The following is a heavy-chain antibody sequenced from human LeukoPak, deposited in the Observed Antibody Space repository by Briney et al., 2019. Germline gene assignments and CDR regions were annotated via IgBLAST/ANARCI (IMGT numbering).Heavy chain of an antibody. CDR1: GYRFTNYW. D-gene: IGHD1-26*01. J-gene: IGHJ4*02. Sequence: GESLKISCKASGYRFTNYWIGWVRQMAGKGLEWMGSIYPGDSDTRYSPSFQGQVTISADKSISTAYLQWSSLKASDTAMYHCAVKPGYTGSWGTFDSWGQGTLVTVSS. CDR2: IYPGDSDT. V-gene: IGHV5-51*01. CDR3: AVKPGYTGSWGTFDS.